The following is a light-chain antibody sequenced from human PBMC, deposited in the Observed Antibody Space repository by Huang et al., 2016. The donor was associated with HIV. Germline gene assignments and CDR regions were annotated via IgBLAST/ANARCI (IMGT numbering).Light chain of an antibody. V-gene: IGKV3D-15*01. CDR1: QNVRIN. CDR2: DTS. CDR3: QQYDNWPPGLT. J-gene: IGKJ4*01. Sequence: EIVMTQSQATLSVSPGGGATLSCRASQNVRINLAWYQQTPGQAPRLLIYDTSTVASGVPARFSGSGSGTEFTRTISGLQSEDFAVYYCQQYDNWPPGLTFGGGTKVEI.